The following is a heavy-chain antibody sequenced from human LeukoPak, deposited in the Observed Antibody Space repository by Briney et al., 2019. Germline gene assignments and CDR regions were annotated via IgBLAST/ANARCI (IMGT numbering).Heavy chain of an antibody. CDR1: GFPFNSYA. CDR3: AKGAYLRYFEWLWAN. V-gene: IGHV3-30*02. D-gene: IGHD3-9*01. J-gene: IGHJ4*02. CDR2: IWYDGSNK. Sequence: GGSLRLSCAASGFPFNSYAMHWVRQAPGKGLEWVAMIWYDGSNKYYADSVKGRFTISRDNSKNTLYLQMSSLRPVDTAVYYCAKGAYLRYFEWLWANWGQGTLVTVSS.